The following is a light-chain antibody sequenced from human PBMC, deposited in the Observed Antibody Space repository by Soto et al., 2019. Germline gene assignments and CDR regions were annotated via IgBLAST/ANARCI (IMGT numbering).Light chain of an antibody. Sequence: QSALTQPASVSGSPGQSITISCTATSSYVGSYTLVSWYQQHPGKAPKLIIYDDSQRPSGVSDRFSASTSANTASLTISGLLTDDEADYYCCSYADGSTVMFGGGTKVT. CDR3: CSYADGSTVM. V-gene: IGLV2-23*01. CDR2: DDS. CDR1: SSYVGSYTL. J-gene: IGLJ3*02.